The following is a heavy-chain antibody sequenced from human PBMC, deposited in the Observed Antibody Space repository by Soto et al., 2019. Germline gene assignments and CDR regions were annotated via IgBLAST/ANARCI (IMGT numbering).Heavy chain of an antibody. CDR1: GFTFSSYA. D-gene: IGHD3-22*01. J-gene: IGHJ4*02. CDR3: ARAFSSPMSPFDY. Sequence: GGSLRLSCAASGFTFSSYAMHWVRQAPGKGLEWVTLISYDTSNKYYADSVKGRFTISRDNSRSTLFLLMNSLRAEDTAVYYCARAFSSPMSPFDYWGQGTLVTVSS. V-gene: IGHV3-30*03. CDR2: ISYDTSNK.